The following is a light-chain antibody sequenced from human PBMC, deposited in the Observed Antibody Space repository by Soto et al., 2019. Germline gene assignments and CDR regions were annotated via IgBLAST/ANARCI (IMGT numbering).Light chain of an antibody. CDR3: QQFSSYPLT. CDR1: HPVSDK. CDR2: GSS. J-gene: IGKJ4*01. V-gene: IGKV3-20*01. Sequence: PANPSLSPGSGPTLSFWASHPVSDKLAWYQQKPGQAPRLLFSGSSSRAPGIPPRFSGSGSGTGFTLTISRLEPEDFAVYYCQQFSSYPLTFGGGTRWIS.